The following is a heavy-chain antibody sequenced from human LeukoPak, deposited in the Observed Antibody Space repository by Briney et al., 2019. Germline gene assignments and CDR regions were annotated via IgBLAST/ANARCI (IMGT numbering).Heavy chain of an antibody. CDR2: INPSGGST. D-gene: IGHD1-14*01. Sequence: ASVKVSCKASGYTFTSYYMHWVRQAPGQGLEWMGIINPSGGSTSYAQKFQGRVTMTRDTTANTAYMELSSLRSEDMAVYYCVIRIPGNDYWGQGTRVTVSS. CDR1: GYTFTSYY. CDR3: VIRIPGNDY. J-gene: IGHJ4*02. V-gene: IGHV1-46*01.